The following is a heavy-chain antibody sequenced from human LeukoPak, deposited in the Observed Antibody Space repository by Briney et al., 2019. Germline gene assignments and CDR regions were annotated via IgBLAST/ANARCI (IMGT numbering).Heavy chain of an antibody. CDR2: IWYDGSNK. CDR1: GFTFSSYG. J-gene: IGHJ6*02. V-gene: IGHV3-33*01. CDR3: ARPENYDFWSGPYYYGMDV. Sequence: GGSLRLSCAASGFTFSSYGMHWVRQAPGKGLEWVAVIWYDGSNKYYADSVKGRFTISRDNSKNTLYLQMNSLRAEDTAVYYCARPENYDFWSGPYYYGMDVWGQGTTVTVSS. D-gene: IGHD3-3*01.